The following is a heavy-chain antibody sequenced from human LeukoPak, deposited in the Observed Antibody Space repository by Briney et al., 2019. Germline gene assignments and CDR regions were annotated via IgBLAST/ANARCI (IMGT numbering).Heavy chain of an antibody. J-gene: IGHJ4*02. CDR2: IYYSGST. CDR3: ARGTRLVPFDY. V-gene: IGHV4-39*07. D-gene: IGHD3-9*01. CDR1: GGSISSGSYY. Sequence: ASETLSLTCTVSGGSISSGSYYWGWLRQPPGKGLEWIGSIYYSGSTYYNPSLKSRVTISVDTSKNQFSLKLSSVTAADTAVYYCARGTRLVPFDYWGQGTLVTVSS.